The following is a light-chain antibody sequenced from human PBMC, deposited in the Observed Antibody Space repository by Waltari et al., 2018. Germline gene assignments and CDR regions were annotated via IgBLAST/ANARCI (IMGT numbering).Light chain of an antibody. V-gene: IGKV3-15*01. Sequence: PPRRASQSVSSNVAWYQQRPGQAPRLLIFGASTRATGIPARFSGSESGTEFTLTISSLQSEDSGVYFCQQYTTLPLTFGGGTKVEI. CDR2: GAS. J-gene: IGKJ4*01. CDR1: QSVSSN. CDR3: QQYTTLPLT.